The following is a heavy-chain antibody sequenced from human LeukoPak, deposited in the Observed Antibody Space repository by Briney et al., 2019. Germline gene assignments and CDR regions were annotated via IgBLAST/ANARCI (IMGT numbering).Heavy chain of an antibody. D-gene: IGHD6-25*01. CDR3: ARREVRQRLSRPY. Sequence: PSETLSLSCTVSGGSISSSSYYWGWIRQPPGKGLEWIGSIYYSGSTYYNPSLKSRVTISVDTSKNQFSLKLSSVTAADTAVYYCARREVRQRLSRPYWGQGTMVTVSS. CDR2: IYYSGST. CDR1: GGSISSSSYY. J-gene: IGHJ4*02. V-gene: IGHV4-39*01.